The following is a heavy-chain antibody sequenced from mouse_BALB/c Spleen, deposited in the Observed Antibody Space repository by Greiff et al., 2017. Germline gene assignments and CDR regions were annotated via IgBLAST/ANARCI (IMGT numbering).Heavy chain of an antibody. D-gene: IGHD2-4*01. CDR1: GFTFSSFG. Sequence: EVKVVESGGGLVQPGGSRKLSCAASGFTFSSFGMHWVRQAPEKGLEWVAYISSGSSTIYYADTVKGRVTISRDNPKNTLFLQMTSLRSEDTAMYYCARSDYDCDLGYAMDYWGQGTSVTVSS. CDR2: ISSGSSTI. V-gene: IGHV5-17*02. J-gene: IGHJ4*01. CDR3: ARSDYDCDLGYAMDY.